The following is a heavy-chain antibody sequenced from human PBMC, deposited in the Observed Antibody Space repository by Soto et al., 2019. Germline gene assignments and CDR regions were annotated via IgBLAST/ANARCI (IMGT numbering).Heavy chain of an antibody. D-gene: IGHD3-16*01. V-gene: IGHV5-51*01. J-gene: IGHJ2*01. Sequence: GESLKISCQGSGYSFTNYWIGWVRQKPGKGLEWMGTIFPGDSDTRYSPSFQGQVTISADRSTRTAYLQWSSLKASDTAKNYYSRPKHPYFCRVSYYVLPYWYFDLWGLGTPVTVSS. CDR1: GYSFTNYW. CDR3: SRPKHPYFCRVSYYVLPYWYFDL. CDR2: IFPGDSDT.